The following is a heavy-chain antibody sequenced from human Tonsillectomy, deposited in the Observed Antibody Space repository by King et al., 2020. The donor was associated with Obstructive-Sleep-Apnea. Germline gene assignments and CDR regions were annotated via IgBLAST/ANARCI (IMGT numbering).Heavy chain of an antibody. CDR3: ARSPGAGKYWYFDL. J-gene: IGHJ2*01. CDR2: INHSGST. CDR1: GGSFSGYY. Sequence: VQLQQWGAGLLKPSETLSLTCAVYGGSFSGYYWSWIRQPPGKGLEWIGKINHSGSTNYNPSLKSRVTISVDTSKNQFSLKLSAGTAADTAVDYCARSPGAGKYWYFDLWGRGTLVTVSS. D-gene: IGHD6-19*01. V-gene: IGHV4-34*01.